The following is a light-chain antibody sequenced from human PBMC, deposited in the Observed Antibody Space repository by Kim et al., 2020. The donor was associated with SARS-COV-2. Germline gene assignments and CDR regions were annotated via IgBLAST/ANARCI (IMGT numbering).Light chain of an antibody. V-gene: IGLV3-19*01. CDR2: GKN. Sequence: SSELTQDPAVSVALGQTVRITCQGDSLRSYYANWYQQKPGQAPVLVIYGKNNRPSGIPDRFSGSSSGNTASLTITGAQAEDEADYYCNPRDSSGSHVVFG. CDR3: NPRDSSGSHVV. CDR1: SLRSYY. J-gene: IGLJ2*01.